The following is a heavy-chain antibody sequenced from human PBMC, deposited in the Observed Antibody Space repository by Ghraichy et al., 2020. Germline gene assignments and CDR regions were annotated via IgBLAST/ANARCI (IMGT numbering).Heavy chain of an antibody. Sequence: GGSLRLSCAASGFTFSSYAMHWVRQAPGKGLEWVAVISYDGSNKYYADSVKGRFTISRDNSKNTLYLQMNSLRAEDTAVYYCARGGPGYSSGWDYYFDYWGQGTLVTVSS. CDR2: ISYDGSNK. CDR3: ARGGPGYSSGWDYYFDY. D-gene: IGHD6-19*01. V-gene: IGHV3-30-3*01. CDR1: GFTFSSYA. J-gene: IGHJ4*02.